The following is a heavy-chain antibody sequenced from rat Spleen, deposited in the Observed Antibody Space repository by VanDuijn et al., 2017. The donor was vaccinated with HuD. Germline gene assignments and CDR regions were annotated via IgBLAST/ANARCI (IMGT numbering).Heavy chain of an antibody. CDR3: VRHYYDGSLSSGDWFAY. D-gene: IGHD1-12*02. V-gene: IGHV4-2*01. CDR2: INKDSRTI. J-gene: IGHJ3*01. CDR1: GFNFNDHW. Sequence: EVKLVESGGGLVQPGRSLKLSCAASGFNFNDHWMGWVRQAPGKGLEWIGEINKDSRTIKYVPSLKDKFIISRDNAHNTLYLQMSRLGPEDTATYYCVRHYYDGSLSSGDWFAYWGQGTLVTVSS.